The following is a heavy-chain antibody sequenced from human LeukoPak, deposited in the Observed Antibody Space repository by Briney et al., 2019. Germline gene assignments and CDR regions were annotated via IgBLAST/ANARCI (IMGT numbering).Heavy chain of an antibody. D-gene: IGHD2-15*01. J-gene: IGHJ4*02. CDR1: GFTFSSYS. V-gene: IGHV3-21*01. Sequence: PGGSLRLSCAASGFTFSSYSMNWVRQAPGKGLEWVSSISSSSSYIYYADSVKGRFTISRDNAKNSLYLQMNSLRAGDTAVYYCAREYCSGGSCYSGAGGYWGQGTLVTVSS. CDR2: ISSSSSYI. CDR3: AREYCSGGSCYSGAGGY.